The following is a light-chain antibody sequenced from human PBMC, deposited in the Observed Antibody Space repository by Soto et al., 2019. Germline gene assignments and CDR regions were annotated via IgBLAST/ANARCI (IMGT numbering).Light chain of an antibody. CDR2: GAT. Sequence: IQLTQSPSSLSASVGDRFTITCRASQGIDNYLTWFQQIPGKAPKLLIYGATALQSGVPSRFSGSGSGTEFTLTISSLQPEDFATYYCQHIKNYPFTFGPGTKVDIK. CDR3: QHIKNYPFT. CDR1: QGIDNY. V-gene: IGKV1-9*01. J-gene: IGKJ3*01.